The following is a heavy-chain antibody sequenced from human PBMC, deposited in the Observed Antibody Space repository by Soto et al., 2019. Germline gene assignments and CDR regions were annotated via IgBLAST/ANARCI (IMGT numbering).Heavy chain of an antibody. CDR3: ARNGGYCSGTNCYTYGMDI. Sequence: GGSLRLSCAASRFTFSTYGMNWVRQAPGKGLEWVSFISSSGRTIYYADSVKGRFTISRDNAKNSLYLQMNSLRDEDTAVYYCARNGGYCSGTNCYTYGMDIWGQGTTVTVSS. D-gene: IGHD2-2*02. V-gene: IGHV3-48*02. CDR2: ISSSGRTI. CDR1: RFTFSTYG. J-gene: IGHJ6*02.